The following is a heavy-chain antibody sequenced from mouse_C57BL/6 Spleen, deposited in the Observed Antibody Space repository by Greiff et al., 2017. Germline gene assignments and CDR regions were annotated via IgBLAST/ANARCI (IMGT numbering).Heavy chain of an antibody. CDR1: GFTFSSYA. D-gene: IGHD2-5*01. J-gene: IGHJ3*01. CDR2: ISDGGSYT. Sequence: EVHLVESGGGLVKPGGSLKLSCAASGFTFSSYAMSWVRQTPEKRLEWVATISDGGSYTYYPDNVKGRFTISRDNAKNNLYLQMSHLKSEDTAMYYCARYYSNYGFAYWGQGTLVTVSA. V-gene: IGHV5-4*01. CDR3: ARYYSNYGFAY.